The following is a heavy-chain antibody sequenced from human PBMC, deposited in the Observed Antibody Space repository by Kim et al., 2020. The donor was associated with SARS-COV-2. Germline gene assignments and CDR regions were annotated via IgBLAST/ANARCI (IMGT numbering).Heavy chain of an antibody. D-gene: IGHD3-9*01. Sequence: ASVKVSCKASGYTFTSYGISWVRQAPGQGLEWMGWISAYNGNTNYAQKLQGRVTMTTDTSTSTAYMELRSLRSDDTAVYYCASSSYDILTGRESNWFDPWGQGTLVTVSS. CDR1: GYTFTSYG. CDR3: ASSSYDILTGRESNWFDP. J-gene: IGHJ5*02. V-gene: IGHV1-18*01. CDR2: ISAYNGNT.